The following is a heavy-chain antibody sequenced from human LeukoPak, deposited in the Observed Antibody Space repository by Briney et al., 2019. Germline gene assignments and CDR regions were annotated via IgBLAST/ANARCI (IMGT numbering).Heavy chain of an antibody. CDR2: IKQDGSEK. D-gene: IGHD3-16*02. V-gene: IGHV3-7*01. Sequence: PGGSLRLSCAASGFTFSSYWMSWVRQAPGKGLEGVANIKQDGSEKYYVDSVKGRFTISRENAKNSLYLQMNSLRAEDTAVYYCARGGYDYVWGSYRYGAFDIWGQGTMVTVSS. J-gene: IGHJ3*02. CDR3: ARGGYDYVWGSYRYGAFDI. CDR1: GFTFSSYW.